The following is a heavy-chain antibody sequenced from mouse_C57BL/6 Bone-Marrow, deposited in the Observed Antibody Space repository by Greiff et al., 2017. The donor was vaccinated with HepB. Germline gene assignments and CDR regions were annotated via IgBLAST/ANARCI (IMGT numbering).Heavy chain of an antibody. Sequence: VQLQQSGPELVKPGASVKLSCKASGYTFKSYDINWVKQRPGQGLEWIGWIYPRDGSTKYNEKFKGKATLTVDTSSSTAYMELHSLTSEDSAVYCCARGISFDVWGTGTTVTVSS. CDR1: GYTFKSYD. J-gene: IGHJ1*03. V-gene: IGHV1-85*01. CDR3: ARGISFDV. CDR2: IYPRDGST.